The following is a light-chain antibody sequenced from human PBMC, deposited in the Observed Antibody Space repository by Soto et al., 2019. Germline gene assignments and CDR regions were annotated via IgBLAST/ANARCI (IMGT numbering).Light chain of an antibody. Sequence: EIVLTQSPGTLAVSPGDGATLSCRASQTVNRNFLAWYHQKPDHPPRLLIYGVSNRATGVPDRFSGGGSGTEFTLTIFSLEPDDFGAYYCQQYIDSPRTFGQGTRVEVK. CDR3: QQYIDSPRT. CDR2: GVS. V-gene: IGKV3-20*01. CDR1: QTVNRNF. J-gene: IGKJ1*01.